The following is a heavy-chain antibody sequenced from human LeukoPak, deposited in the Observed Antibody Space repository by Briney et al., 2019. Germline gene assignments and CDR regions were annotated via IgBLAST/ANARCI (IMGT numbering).Heavy chain of an antibody. CDR3: ASKLTTGY. V-gene: IGHV3-66*01. CDR2: IYSSGTT. CDR1: GLTVSSNY. J-gene: IGHJ4*02. Sequence: GGSLRLSCVVSGLTVSSNYMSWVRQAPGKGLEWVSVIYSSGTTNYADSVKGRFLVYRDNSKNTLYLQMNSLRAEDTAVYYCASKLTTGYWGQGTLVTVSS. D-gene: IGHD4-11*01.